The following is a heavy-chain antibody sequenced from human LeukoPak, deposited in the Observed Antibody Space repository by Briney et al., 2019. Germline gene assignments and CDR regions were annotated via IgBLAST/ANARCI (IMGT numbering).Heavy chain of an antibody. J-gene: IGHJ5*02. CDR1: GYTFTSYD. D-gene: IGHD3-10*01. CDR3: ARGRSPYTMVRGVIGWFDH. CDR2: MNPNSGNT. Sequence: GASVKVSCKASGYTFTSYDINWVRQATGQGLEWMGWMNPNSGNTGYAQKFQGRVTMTRNTSISTAYMELSSLRSEDTAVYYCARGRSPYTMVRGVIGWFDHWGQGTLVTVSS. V-gene: IGHV1-8*01.